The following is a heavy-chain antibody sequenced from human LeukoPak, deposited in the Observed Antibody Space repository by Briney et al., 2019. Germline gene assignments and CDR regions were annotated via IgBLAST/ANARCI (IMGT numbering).Heavy chain of an antibody. CDR3: AKVRWGVRADFDY. D-gene: IGHD3-16*01. Sequence: GGSLRLSCAASGFTFDDYAMHWVRQAPGKGLEWVSGISWNSGSIGYADSVKGRFTISRDNAKNSLYLQMNSLRAEDTAVYYCAKVRWGVRADFDYWGQGTLVTVSS. CDR1: GFTFDDYA. V-gene: IGHV3-9*01. J-gene: IGHJ4*02. CDR2: ISWNSGSI.